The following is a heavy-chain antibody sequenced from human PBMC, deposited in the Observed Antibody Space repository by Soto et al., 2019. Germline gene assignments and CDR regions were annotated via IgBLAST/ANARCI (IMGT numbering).Heavy chain of an antibody. CDR3: GRDLLLGLGGRDAFNI. CDR2: MNPNSGNT. J-gene: IGHJ3*02. Sequence: GASVKVSCKASGYTFTSYDINWVRQATGQGLEWMGWMNPNSGNTGYAQKFQGRVTMTRNTSISTAYMELSSLRSEDTAVYYCGRDLLLGLGGRDAFNIGGQGKMFTFS. D-gene: IGHD3-10*01. V-gene: IGHV1-8*01. CDR1: GYTFTSYD.